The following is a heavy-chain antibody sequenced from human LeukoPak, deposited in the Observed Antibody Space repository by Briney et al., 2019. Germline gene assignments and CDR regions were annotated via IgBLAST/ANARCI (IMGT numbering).Heavy chain of an antibody. CDR1: GGSLSGYY. V-gene: IGHV4-34*01. J-gene: IGHJ6*02. CDR3: ARDRGLVPVPAAMKYYYYYGMDV. Sequence: SETLSLTCAVYGGSLSGYYWSWIRQPPGKGLEWIGEINHSGSTNYNPSLKSRVTIPVDTSKNQFSLKLSSVTAADTAVYYCARDRGLVPVPAAMKYYYYYGMDVWGQGTTVTVSS. D-gene: IGHD2-2*01. CDR2: INHSGST.